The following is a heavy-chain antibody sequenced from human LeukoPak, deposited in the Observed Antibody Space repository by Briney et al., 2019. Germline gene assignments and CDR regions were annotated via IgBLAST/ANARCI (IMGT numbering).Heavy chain of an antibody. CDR2: INHSGST. CDR3: ARGLRLYYYYYYMDV. J-gene: IGHJ6*03. Sequence: SETLSLTCAVYGGSFSGYYWSWIRQPPGKGLEWIGEINHSGSTNYNPSLKSRVTILVDTSKNQFSLKLSSVTAADTAVYYCARGLRLYYYYYYMDVWGKGTTVTVSS. V-gene: IGHV4-34*01. CDR1: GGSFSGYY.